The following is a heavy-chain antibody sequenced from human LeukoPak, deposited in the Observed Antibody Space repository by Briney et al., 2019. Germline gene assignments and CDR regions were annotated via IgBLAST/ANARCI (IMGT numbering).Heavy chain of an antibody. D-gene: IGHD2-15*01. CDR2: INESTSI. V-gene: IGHV3-69-1*01. CDR1: GLNFSDYE. Sequence: GGSLRLSCVVSGLNFSDYEMNWVRQAPGKGLEWISYINESTSIYYPDSVKGRFTISRDNSKNSLYLQMDSLTAEDTAVYYCARDGSADEPDHYDYYMDVWGKGTTVTVSS. CDR3: ARDGSADEPDHYDYYMDV. J-gene: IGHJ6*03.